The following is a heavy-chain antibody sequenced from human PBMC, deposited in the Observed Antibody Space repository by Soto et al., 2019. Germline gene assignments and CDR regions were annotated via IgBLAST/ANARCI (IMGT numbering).Heavy chain of an antibody. CDR1: GGSFSGYY. CDR3: ARTGYSSGWYKAAFDI. V-gene: IGHV4-34*01. CDR2: INHSGST. D-gene: IGHD6-19*01. J-gene: IGHJ3*02. Sequence: SETLSLTCAVYGGSFSGYYWSWIRQPPGKGLEWIGEINHSGSTNYNPSLKSRVTISVDTSKNQFSLKLSSVTAADTAVYFCARTGYSSGWYKAAFDIWGQGTMVTVS.